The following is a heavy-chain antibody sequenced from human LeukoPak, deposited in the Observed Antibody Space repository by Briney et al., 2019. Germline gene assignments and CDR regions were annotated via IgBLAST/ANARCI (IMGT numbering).Heavy chain of an antibody. J-gene: IGHJ4*02. CDR1: GFIFRSYE. D-gene: IGHD6-19*01. CDR2: INPGSSNI. Sequence: SGGSLRLSCAASGFIFRSYEMNWVRRAPGKGLEWVSYINPGSSNIYYADSVKGRFTISRDDAKNSLYLQMNSLRAEDTAVYYCATSLSSGWGPVDDYWGQGTLVTVSS. V-gene: IGHV3-48*03. CDR3: ATSLSSGWGPVDDY.